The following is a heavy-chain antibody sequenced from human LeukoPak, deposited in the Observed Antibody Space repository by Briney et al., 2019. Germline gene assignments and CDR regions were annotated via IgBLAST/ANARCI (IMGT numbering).Heavy chain of an antibody. Sequence: ASVKVSCKASGYTFTGYYMHWVRQAPGQGLEWMGWINPNSGGTNYAQKFQGRVTMTRDTSISTAYMELSRLRSDDTAVYYCARDLGIGDPFDAFDIWGQGTMVTVSS. CDR3: ARDLGIGDPFDAFDI. CDR2: INPNSGGT. J-gene: IGHJ3*02. CDR1: GYTFTGYY. V-gene: IGHV1-2*02.